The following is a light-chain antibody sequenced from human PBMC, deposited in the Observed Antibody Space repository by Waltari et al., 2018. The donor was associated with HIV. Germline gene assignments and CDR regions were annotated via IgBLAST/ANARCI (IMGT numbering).Light chain of an antibody. V-gene: IGLV2-14*01. CDR3: SSYTSSSTRV. Sequence: QSALTQPASVSGSPGQSITISCPGTSSDVGDYTNVFCYQQHPGKAPKLIIYDVSNRPSGVSNRFSGSKSGNTASLTISGLQTEDEADYYCSSYTSSSTRVFGTGTKVTVL. CDR2: DVS. CDR1: SSDVGDYTN. J-gene: IGLJ1*01.